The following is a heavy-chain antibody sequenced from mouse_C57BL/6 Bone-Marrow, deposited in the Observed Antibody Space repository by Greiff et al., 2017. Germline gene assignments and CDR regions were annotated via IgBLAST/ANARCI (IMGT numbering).Heavy chain of an antibody. V-gene: IGHV1-64*01. J-gene: IGHJ3*01. CDR1: GYTFTSYW. CDR3: AGWLLRGWFAY. D-gene: IGHD2-3*01. Sequence: VKLVESGAELVKPGASVKLSCKASGYTFTSYWMHWVKQRPGQGLEWIGMIHPNSGSTNYNEKFKSKATLTVDKSSSTAYMQLSSLTSEDSAVYYCAGWLLRGWFAYWGQGTLVTVSA. CDR2: IHPNSGST.